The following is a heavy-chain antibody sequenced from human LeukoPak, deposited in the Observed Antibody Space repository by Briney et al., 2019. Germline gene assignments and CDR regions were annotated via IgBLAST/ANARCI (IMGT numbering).Heavy chain of an antibody. CDR2: ISFSGTT. CDR1: GGSISSYY. D-gene: IGHD1-14*01. Sequence: SETLSLTCTVSGGSISSYYWSWIRQPPGKGLEWIGYISFSGTTNYNPSLKSRVTISVDTSKNQFSLKLSSVTAADTAVYYCARTGRGWGHYYMDVWGKGTTVTVSS. CDR3: ARTGRGWGHYYMDV. V-gene: IGHV4-59*01. J-gene: IGHJ6*03.